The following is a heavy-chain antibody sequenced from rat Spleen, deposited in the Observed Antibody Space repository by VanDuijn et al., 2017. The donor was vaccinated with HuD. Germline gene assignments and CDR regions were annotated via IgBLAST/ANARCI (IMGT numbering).Heavy chain of an antibody. CDR2: ISIGGGNT. J-gene: IGHJ1*01. CDR3: AKESSEGWYFDF. V-gene: IGHV5S13*01. Sequence: EVQLVASGGGLVQPGRSLKLSCAASGFTFSNYDMAWVRQAPTKGLEWIASISIGGGNTYYRDSVKGRFTISRDNAENTVYLQMNSLRSEDTATYYCAKESSEGWYFDFWGPGTTVTVSS. CDR1: GFTFSNYD. D-gene: IGHD1-2*01.